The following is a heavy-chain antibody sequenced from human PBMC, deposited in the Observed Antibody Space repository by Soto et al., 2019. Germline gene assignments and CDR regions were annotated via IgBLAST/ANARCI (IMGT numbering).Heavy chain of an antibody. J-gene: IGHJ4*02. D-gene: IGHD3-10*01. CDR2: ISWNGASI. Sequence: EVQLVESGGGLVQPGRSLRLSCAASGFTFDDYAIHWVRQAPGRGLEWVAGISWNGASISYADSVKGRFTISRDNAKNSLHLQMNSLRSEDTALYYCANLLLPGSGFDFWGQGTLVTVSS. V-gene: IGHV3-9*01. CDR3: ANLLLPGSGFDF. CDR1: GFTFDDYA.